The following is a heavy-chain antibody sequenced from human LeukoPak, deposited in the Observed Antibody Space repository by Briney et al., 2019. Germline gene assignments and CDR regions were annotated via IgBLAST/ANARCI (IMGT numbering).Heavy chain of an antibody. J-gene: IGHJ4*02. CDR2: IIPIFGTA. V-gene: IGHV1-69*13. CDR3: ASAAGTEHAEKTHDY. Sequence: SVEVSCKASGGTFSSYAISWVRQAPGQGLEWMGGIIPIFGTANYAQKFQGRVTITADESTSTAYMELSSLRSEDTAVYYCASAAGTEHAEKTHDYWGQGTLVTVSS. CDR1: GGTFSSYA. D-gene: IGHD6-13*01.